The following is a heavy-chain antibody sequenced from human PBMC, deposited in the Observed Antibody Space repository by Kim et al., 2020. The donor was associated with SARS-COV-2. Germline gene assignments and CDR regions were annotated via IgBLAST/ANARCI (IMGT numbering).Heavy chain of an antibody. Sequence: TTTTYADSVKGRFTISRDNAKNTLFLQMNSLRVEDTAVYYCVRSKGPFDFWGQGTLVTVSS. V-gene: IGHV3-74*01. J-gene: IGHJ4*02. CDR2: TTT. CDR3: VRSKGPFDF.